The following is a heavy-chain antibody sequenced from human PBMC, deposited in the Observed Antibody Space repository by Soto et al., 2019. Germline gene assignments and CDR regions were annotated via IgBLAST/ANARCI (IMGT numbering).Heavy chain of an antibody. J-gene: IGHJ6*02. D-gene: IGHD6-19*01. CDR3: ARGGSSGSYVSYYYYYGMDV. Sequence: PRGSLRLSCAASGFTFSSYSLNLVRQAPGKGLEWVSSISSSSSYIYYADSVKGRFTLSRDNAKNSLSLQMNSLRAEDTAVYYCARGGSSGSYVSYYYYYGMDVWGQGTTVTVSS. V-gene: IGHV3-21*01. CDR2: ISSSSSYI. CDR1: GFTFSSYS.